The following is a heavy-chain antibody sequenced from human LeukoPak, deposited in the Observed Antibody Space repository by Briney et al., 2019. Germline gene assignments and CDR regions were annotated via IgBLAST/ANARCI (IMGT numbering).Heavy chain of an antibody. CDR3: ARGTALGYCSGGSCYRADYFDY. V-gene: IGHV1-18*01. J-gene: IGHJ4*02. D-gene: IGHD2-15*01. CDR1: GYTFTSYG. CDR2: ISAYNGNT. Sequence: GASVKVSCKASGYTFTSYGISWVRQAPGQGLEWMGWISAYNGNTNYAQKLQGRVTMTTDTSTSTAYMELRSLRSDDTAVYYCARGTALGYCSGGSCYRADYFDYWGQGTLVTVSS.